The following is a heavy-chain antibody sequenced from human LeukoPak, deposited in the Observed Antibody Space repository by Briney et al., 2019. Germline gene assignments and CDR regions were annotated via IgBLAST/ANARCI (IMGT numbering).Heavy chain of an antibody. CDR3: AKFDI. Sequence: GGSLRLSCAAPGFTFSNYDMHWVRQAPGKGLEWLAFIRYDGSIKYYADSVKGRLTISRDNSRTTLYLQIDGLRAEDTAVYYCAKFDIWGQGTMVTVSS. J-gene: IGHJ3*02. V-gene: IGHV3-30*02. CDR1: GFTFSNYD. CDR2: IRYDGSIK.